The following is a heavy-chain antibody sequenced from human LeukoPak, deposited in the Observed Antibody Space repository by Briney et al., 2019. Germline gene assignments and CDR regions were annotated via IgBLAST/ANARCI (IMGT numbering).Heavy chain of an antibody. CDR3: ARAHSSGWYGFDY. D-gene: IGHD6-19*01. Sequence: GASVKVSCKASGGTFSSYAISWVRQAPGHGLEWMGGIIPIFGTANYAQKFQGRVTITTDESTSTAYMELSSLRSEDTAVYYCARAHSSGWYGFDYWGQGTLVTVSS. CDR2: IIPIFGTA. V-gene: IGHV1-69*05. J-gene: IGHJ4*02. CDR1: GGTFSSYA.